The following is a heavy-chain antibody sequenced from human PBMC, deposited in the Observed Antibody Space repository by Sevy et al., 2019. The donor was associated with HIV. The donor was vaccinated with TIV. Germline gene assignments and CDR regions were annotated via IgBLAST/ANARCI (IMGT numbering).Heavy chain of an antibody. V-gene: IGHV3-30*02. D-gene: IGHD6-19*01. Sequence: GGSLRLSCAASGFTFSSYGMHWVRQAPGKGLEWVAFRRYDGSNKYYADSVKGRFTISRDNSKNTLYLQMNSLRAEDTAVYYCAKGRQWLAYWGQGTLVTVSS. CDR3: AKGRQWLAY. CDR2: RRYDGSNK. CDR1: GFTFSSYG. J-gene: IGHJ4*02.